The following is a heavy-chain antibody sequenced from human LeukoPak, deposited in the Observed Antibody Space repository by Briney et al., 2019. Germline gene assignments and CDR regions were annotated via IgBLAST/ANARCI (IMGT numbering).Heavy chain of an antibody. V-gene: IGHV1-69*13. CDR1: GGTFSSYA. Sequence: ASVKVSCKASGGTFSSYAISWVRQAPGQGLEWMGGIIPIFGTANYAQKFQGRVTITADESTGTAYMELSSLRSGDTAVYYCARPICPSGSSPLGFYYYGMDVWGQGTTVTVSS. CDR2: IIPIFGTA. D-gene: IGHD1-26*01. J-gene: IGHJ6*02. CDR3: ARPICPSGSSPLGFYYYGMDV.